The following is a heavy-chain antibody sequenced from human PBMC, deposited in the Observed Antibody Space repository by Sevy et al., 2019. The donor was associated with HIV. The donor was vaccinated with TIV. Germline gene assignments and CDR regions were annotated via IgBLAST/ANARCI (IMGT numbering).Heavy chain of an antibody. D-gene: IGHD1-7*01. Sequence: GGSLRLSCAASGFTFSSYDMHWVRQAKGKGLEWVSAIGTAGDTYYPGSVKGRFTISRENAKNSLYLQMNSLRAGDTAVYYCARSITGTTFDYWGQGTLVTVSS. CDR3: ARSITGTTFDY. CDR1: GFTFSSYD. CDR2: IGTAGDT. J-gene: IGHJ4*02. V-gene: IGHV3-13*01.